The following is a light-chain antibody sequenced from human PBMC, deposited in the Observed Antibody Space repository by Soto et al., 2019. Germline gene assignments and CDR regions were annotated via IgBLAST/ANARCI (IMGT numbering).Light chain of an antibody. CDR1: QTVFHTSYNKDF. CDR3: QQYYSSVT. CDR2: WAS. J-gene: IGKJ2*01. V-gene: IGKV4-1*01. Sequence: DIVMTQSPDSLSLSLGERATINFKSSQTVFHTSYNKDFLAWYQQKAGQPPKLLFYWASTREFGVPARFSGGGSGTDFSLTISSLQPEDVAVYYCQQYYSSVTFGQGTKVDIK.